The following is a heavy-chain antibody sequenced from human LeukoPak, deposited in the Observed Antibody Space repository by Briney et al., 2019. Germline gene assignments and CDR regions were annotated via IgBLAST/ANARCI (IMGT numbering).Heavy chain of an antibody. J-gene: IGHJ6*03. CDR1: GFTFSSYG. CDR3: ARAMIVNYPPRGYMDV. CDR2: ISGNGGST. D-gene: IGHD3-22*01. Sequence: GGSLRLSCAASGFTFSSYGMSWVRQAPGKGLEWVSAISGNGGSTYYADSVKGRFAISRDTSKNTLYLQMNSLRAEDTAVYYCARAMIVNYPPRGYMDVWGKGTTVTVSS. V-gene: IGHV3-23*01.